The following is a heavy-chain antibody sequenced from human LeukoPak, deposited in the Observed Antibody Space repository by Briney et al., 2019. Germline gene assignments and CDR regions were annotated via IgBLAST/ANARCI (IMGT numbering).Heavy chain of an antibody. CDR3: ARERGANWNYGDVIDYDSSGSPSTYYFDY. D-gene: IGHD3-22*01. CDR1: GGTFSSYA. Sequence: SVKVSCKASGGTFSSYAISWVRQAPGQGLEWMGGIIPIFGTANYAQKFQGRVTITTDEPTSTAYMELSSLRSEDTAVYYCARERGANWNYGDVIDYDSSGSPSTYYFDYWGQGTLVTVSS. V-gene: IGHV1-69*05. CDR2: IIPIFGTA. J-gene: IGHJ4*02.